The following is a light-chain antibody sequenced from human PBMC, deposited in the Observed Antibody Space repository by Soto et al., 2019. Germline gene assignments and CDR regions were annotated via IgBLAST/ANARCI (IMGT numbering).Light chain of an antibody. CDR1: SSDVGAYNS. CDR3: SSYAGTYGLV. Sequence: QSALTQPRSVSESPGQSVTISCTGSSSDVGAYNSVSWYQQQPGKAPKLLIYDVYKRPSGVPGRFSASRSGNTASLTVSGLKPEDEGDYYCSSYAGTYGLVFGGGTKLNV. CDR2: DVY. J-gene: IGLJ2*01. V-gene: IGLV2-11*01.